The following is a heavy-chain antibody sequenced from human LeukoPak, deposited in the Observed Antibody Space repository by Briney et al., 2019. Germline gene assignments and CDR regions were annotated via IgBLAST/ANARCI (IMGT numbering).Heavy chain of an antibody. V-gene: IGHV4-39*01. CDR1: GGSISSSSYY. Sequence: SETLSLTCTVSGGSISSSSYYWGWIRQPPGKGLEWIGSIYYSGSTYYNPSLKSRVTISVDTSKNQFSLKLSSVTGADTAVYYCARSRTLDYPGVWFVPWGQGTLVTVSS. CDR2: IYYSGST. J-gene: IGHJ5*02. D-gene: IGHD3/OR15-3a*01. CDR3: ARSRTLDYPGVWFVP.